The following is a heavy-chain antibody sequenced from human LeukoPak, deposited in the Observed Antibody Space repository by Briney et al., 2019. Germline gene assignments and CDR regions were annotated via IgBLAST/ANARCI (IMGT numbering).Heavy chain of an antibody. Sequence: SETLSLTCTVSGDSVSSGKYYWSWLRQRQGEGLEWLGYIYASGTTYYNPSLKSRVTISIDTSKNHFSLNQNAVLVADTAVYYCARYPIFNQMFYWGQGTLVTVSS. CDR3: ARYPIFNQMFY. D-gene: IGHD3-3*02. CDR2: IYASGTT. J-gene: IGHJ4*02. V-gene: IGHV4-31*03. CDR1: GDSVSSGKYY.